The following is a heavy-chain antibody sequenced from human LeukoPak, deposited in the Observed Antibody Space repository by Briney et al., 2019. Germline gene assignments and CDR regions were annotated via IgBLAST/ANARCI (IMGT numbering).Heavy chain of an antibody. J-gene: IGHJ3*02. CDR2: VYPGDSDT. V-gene: IGHV5-51*01. CDR3: ARQNFPTSSSTANGFEI. CDR1: GYLFSNYW. D-gene: IGHD2-2*01. Sequence: GESLKISCKASGYLFSNYWIVWVRQMPGKGLEWMGIVYPGDSDTRYSPSFQGQVTISVDKSATTAYLQWSGLKVSDTAIYYCARQNFPTSSSTANGFEIWGQGTMVTVSS.